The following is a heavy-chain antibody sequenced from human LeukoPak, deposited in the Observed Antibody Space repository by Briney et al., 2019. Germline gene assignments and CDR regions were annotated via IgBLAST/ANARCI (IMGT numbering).Heavy chain of an antibody. D-gene: IGHD2-15*01. J-gene: IGHJ1*01. CDR3: ARDSAVDCSGGSCYSDFQH. CDR2: ISSSSSYI. Sequence: GGSLRLSCAASGFTFSSYSMNWVRQAPGKGLDWVSSISSSSSYIYYADSVKGRFTISRDNAKNSLYLQMNSLRAEDTAVYYCARDSAVDCSGGSCYSDFQHWGQGTLVTVSS. V-gene: IGHV3-21*01. CDR1: GFTFSSYS.